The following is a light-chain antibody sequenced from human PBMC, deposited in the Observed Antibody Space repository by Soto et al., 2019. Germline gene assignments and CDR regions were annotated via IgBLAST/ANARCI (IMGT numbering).Light chain of an antibody. V-gene: IGKV1-33*01. J-gene: IGKJ3*01. CDR3: HQYDNLPLT. Sequence: DIQMTQSPSSLSASVGDRVTMTCQACQDISNYLNWYQQKPGKAPKLLIYDASNLETGVPSRFSGSGSGTDFTFTISSLQPEDIATYYCHQYDNLPLTFGPGTKVDIK. CDR1: QDISNY. CDR2: DAS.